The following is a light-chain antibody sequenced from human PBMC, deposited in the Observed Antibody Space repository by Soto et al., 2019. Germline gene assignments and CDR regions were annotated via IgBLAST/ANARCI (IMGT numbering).Light chain of an antibody. CDR2: WAS. CDR1: QSVLYISNNKNY. CDR3: QQRNNWPPSIT. J-gene: IGKJ1*01. V-gene: IGKV4-1*01. Sequence: DIVMTQSPDSLAVSLGERATINCKSSQSVLYISNNKNYLAWYQQKPGQPPKLLIYWASTRESGVPDRFSGSGSGTDFTLTISSLEPEDFALYYCQQRNNWPPSITFGQGTKVDIK.